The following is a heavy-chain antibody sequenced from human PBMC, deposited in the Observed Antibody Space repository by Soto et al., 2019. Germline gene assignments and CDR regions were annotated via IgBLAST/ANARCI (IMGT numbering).Heavy chain of an antibody. CDR2: ISGSSSYT. CDR1: GFIFSDYY. Sequence: QVQLVESGGGLVKPGGSLRLSCAASGFIFSDYYMTWIRQAPGKGLEMVSYISGSSSYTNYADSVKGRFTISRDNAKNSLYLQMNSLRAEDTAVYYFAMAQITAQYYFDYWGQGTLVTVSS. CDR3: AMAQITAQYYFDY. D-gene: IGHD6-6*01. V-gene: IGHV3-11*06. J-gene: IGHJ4*02.